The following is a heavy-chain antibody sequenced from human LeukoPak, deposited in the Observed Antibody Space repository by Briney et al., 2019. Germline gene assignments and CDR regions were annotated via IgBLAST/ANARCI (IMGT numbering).Heavy chain of an antibody. CDR3: ARDKTKKAKFDP. J-gene: IGHJ5*02. CDR2: IIPILGIA. Sequence: GASVKVSCKASGGTFSSYAISWVRQAPGQGLEWMGRIIPILGIANYAQKFQGRVTITADKSTSTAYMELSSLRSEDTAVYYCARDKTKKAKFDPWGQGTLVTVSS. D-gene: IGHD1-7*01. V-gene: IGHV1-69*04. CDR1: GGTFSSYA.